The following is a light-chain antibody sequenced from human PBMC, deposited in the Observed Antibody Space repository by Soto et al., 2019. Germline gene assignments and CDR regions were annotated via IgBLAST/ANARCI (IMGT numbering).Light chain of an antibody. CDR2: DAS. J-gene: IGKJ3*01. CDR3: QQSSNWPPNN. Sequence: EIVLTQAPATLSLSPGERATLSCRASQSVSSYLAWYQQKPGQAPRLLIYDASNRATGIPARFSGSGSGTDFTLTISSLEPEDFEVYYCQQSSNWPPNNFGPGTKVD. V-gene: IGKV3-11*01. CDR1: QSVSSY.